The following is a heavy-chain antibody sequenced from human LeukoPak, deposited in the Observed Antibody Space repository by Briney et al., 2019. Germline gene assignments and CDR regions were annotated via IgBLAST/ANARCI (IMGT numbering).Heavy chain of an antibody. D-gene: IGHD3-22*01. CDR1: GGSISSYY. V-gene: IGHV4-59*01. Sequence: SETLSLTCTVSGGSISSYYWSWIRQPPGKGLEWIGYIYYSGSTNYNPSLKSRVTISVDTSKNQFSLKLSSVTAADTAVYYCARGVGSSGWYIDYYDSSLNWFDPWGQGTLVTVSS. CDR3: ARGVGSSGWYIDYYDSSLNWFDP. CDR2: IYYSGST. J-gene: IGHJ5*02.